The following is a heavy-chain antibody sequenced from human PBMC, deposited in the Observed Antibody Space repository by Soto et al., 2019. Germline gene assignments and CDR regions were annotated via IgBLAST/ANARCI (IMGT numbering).Heavy chain of an antibody. Sequence: QVTLKESGPVLVKPTETLTLTCTVSGFSLSKARMGVSWIRQSPGKSLEWLAHIFSNDEKSYGTSLKSRLTISKDTSKSQVVLTMTNMDPVDTATYYCARTGYSDYTWYLDLWGRGTQVTVSS. J-gene: IGHJ2*01. V-gene: IGHV2-26*01. CDR3: ARTGYSDYTWYLDL. CDR1: GFSLSKARMG. CDR2: IFSNDEK. D-gene: IGHD4-17*01.